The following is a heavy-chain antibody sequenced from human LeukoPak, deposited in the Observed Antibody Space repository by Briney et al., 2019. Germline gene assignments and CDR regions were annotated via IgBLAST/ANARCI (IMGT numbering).Heavy chain of an antibody. CDR1: GGSISSSSYY. Sequence: PSETLSLTCTVSGGSISSSSYYWGWIRQPPGKGLEWIGSIYYSGSTYYNPSLKSRVTISVDTSKNQFSLKLSSVTAADTAVYYCARYAGELFDYWGQGTLVTVSS. J-gene: IGHJ4*02. D-gene: IGHD3-10*01. V-gene: IGHV4-39*01. CDR3: ARYAGELFDY. CDR2: IYYSGST.